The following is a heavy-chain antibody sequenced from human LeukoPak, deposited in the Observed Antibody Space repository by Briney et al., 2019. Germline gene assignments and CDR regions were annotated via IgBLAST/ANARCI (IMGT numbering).Heavy chain of an antibody. CDR2: ISAYNGNT. V-gene: IGHV1-18*01. Sequence: GASVKVSCKASGYTFTSYGISWVRQAPGQGLEWMGWISAYNGNTNYAQKLQRRVTMTTDTSTSTAYMELRSLRSDDTAVYYCARGVLVTYYYDSSGYYSSIYFDYWGQGTLVTVSS. CDR3: ARGVLVTYYYDSSGYYSSIYFDY. CDR1: GYTFTSYG. D-gene: IGHD3-22*01. J-gene: IGHJ4*02.